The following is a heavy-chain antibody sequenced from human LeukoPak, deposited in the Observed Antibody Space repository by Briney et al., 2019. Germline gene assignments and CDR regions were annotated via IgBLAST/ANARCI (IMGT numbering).Heavy chain of an antibody. V-gene: IGHV3-23*01. D-gene: IGHD5-24*01. CDR1: GFTFDEYG. CDR2: ISPNGVIT. Sequence: GGSLRLSCAVSGFTFDEYGMSWVRQAPGKGLEWVSGISPNGVITYYADSVKGRFTISRDNSKGTVSLQMNSLRPEDTAVYYCAKDDAWLQYGDWGRGTLVTVSS. CDR3: AKDDAWLQYGD. J-gene: IGHJ4*02.